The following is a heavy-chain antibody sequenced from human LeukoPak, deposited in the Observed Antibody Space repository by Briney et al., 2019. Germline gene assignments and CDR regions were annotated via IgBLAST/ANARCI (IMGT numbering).Heavy chain of an antibody. CDR1: GFTFSSYA. V-gene: IGHV3-23*01. CDR2: ISGSGGST. J-gene: IGHJ4*02. Sequence: GGSLRLSCAASGFTFSSYAMSWVRQAPGKRLEWVSAISGSGGSTYYADSVKGRFTISRDNSKNTLYLQMNSLRAEDTAVYYCAKEFIRGYSYGPFDYWGQGTLVTVSS. CDR3: AKEFIRGYSYGPFDY. D-gene: IGHD5-18*01.